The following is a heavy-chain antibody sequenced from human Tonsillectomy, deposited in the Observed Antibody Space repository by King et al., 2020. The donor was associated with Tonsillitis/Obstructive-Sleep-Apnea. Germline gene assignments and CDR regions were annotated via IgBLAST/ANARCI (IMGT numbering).Heavy chain of an antibody. D-gene: IGHD1-14*01. Sequence: QLVQSGAEVKKPGASVKVSCKASGYTFTGYYMHWVRQAPGQGLEWMGRINPNSGGTNYAQKFQGRVTMTRDTSISTAYMELSRLRSDDTAVYYCARPNQIGPPVDDAFDIWGQGTMVTVSS. CDR2: INPNSGGT. CDR3: ARPNQIGPPVDDAFDI. V-gene: IGHV1-2*06. J-gene: IGHJ3*02. CDR1: GYTFTGYY.